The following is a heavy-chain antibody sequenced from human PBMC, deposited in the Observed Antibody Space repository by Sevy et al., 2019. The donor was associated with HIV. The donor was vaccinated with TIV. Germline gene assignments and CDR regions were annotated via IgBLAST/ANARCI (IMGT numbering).Heavy chain of an antibody. J-gene: IGHJ6*02. CDR3: AREGYSGSYLGYYYYGMDV. D-gene: IGHD1-26*01. Sequence: ASVKVSCKASGYTFTSYGISWVRQAPGQGLEWMGWISAYNGNKNYAQKLQGRVTMTTDTSTSTAYMELRSLRSDDTAVYYCAREGYSGSYLGYYYYGMDVWGQGTTVTVSS. CDR1: GYTFTSYG. V-gene: IGHV1-18*01. CDR2: ISAYNGNK.